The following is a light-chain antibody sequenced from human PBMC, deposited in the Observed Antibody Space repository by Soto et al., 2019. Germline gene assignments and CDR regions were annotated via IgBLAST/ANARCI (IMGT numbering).Light chain of an antibody. Sequence: QSVLTQPASVSGSPGQSITISCTGTSSDVGSYNLVSWYQQHPGKAPKVMIYEVSKRPSGVPNRFSGSKSGNTASLTISGLQAEDEADSYCCSYAGTSTYVFGTGTKLTVL. CDR1: SSDVGSYNL. J-gene: IGLJ1*01. CDR2: EVS. V-gene: IGLV2-23*02. CDR3: CSYAGTSTYV.